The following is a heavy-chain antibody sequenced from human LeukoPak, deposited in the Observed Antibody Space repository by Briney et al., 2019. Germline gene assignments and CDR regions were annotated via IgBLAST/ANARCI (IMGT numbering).Heavy chain of an antibody. Sequence: PSETLSLTCAVYGGSFSDYYWTWIRQTPGKGLEWIGEVNHSGYTNYQPSLKSRLTQSVDTSKNQFSLKLSSVTAADTAVYYCARGPPPGATAYGVVDYWSRGTLVTVSS. D-gene: IGHD3-10*01. CDR3: ARGPPPGATAYGVVDY. V-gene: IGHV4-34*01. J-gene: IGHJ4*02. CDR1: GGSFSDYY. CDR2: VNHSGYT.